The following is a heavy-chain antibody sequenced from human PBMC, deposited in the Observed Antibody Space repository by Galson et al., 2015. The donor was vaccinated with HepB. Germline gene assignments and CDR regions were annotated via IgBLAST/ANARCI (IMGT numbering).Heavy chain of an antibody. J-gene: IGHJ3*02. V-gene: IGHV1-69*13. D-gene: IGHD6-13*01. CDR2: IIPIFGTA. CDR3: AREDRRSGYSSPSDI. Sequence: SVKVSCKASGGTFSSYAISWVRQAPGQGLEWMGGIIPIFGTANYAQKFQGRVTITADESTSTAYMELSSLRSEDTAVYYCAREDRRSGYSSPSDIWGQGTMVTVSS. CDR1: GGTFSSYA.